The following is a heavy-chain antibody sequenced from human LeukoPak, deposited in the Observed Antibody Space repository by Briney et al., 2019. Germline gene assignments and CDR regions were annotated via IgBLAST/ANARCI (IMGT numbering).Heavy chain of an antibody. Sequence: ASVKVSCKVSGYTLTELSMHWVRQAPGKGLEWMGGFDPEDGETIYAQKFQGRVAMTRDTSTSTVYMELSSLTSEDTAVYYCARDRGLLYGSSGCLDSWGQGTLVTVSS. CDR3: ARDRGLLYGSSGCLDS. CDR2: FDPEDGET. D-gene: IGHD6-19*01. J-gene: IGHJ4*02. CDR1: GYTLTELS. V-gene: IGHV1-24*01.